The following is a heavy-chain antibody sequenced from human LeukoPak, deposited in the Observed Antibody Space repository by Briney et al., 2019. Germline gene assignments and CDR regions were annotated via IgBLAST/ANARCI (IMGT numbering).Heavy chain of an antibody. J-gene: IGHJ5*02. D-gene: IGHD4-17*01. CDR2: INPSGGST. V-gene: IGHV1-46*01. CDR1: GYTFTSYG. CDR3: AWGSTVTIPRFDP. Sequence: ASVKVSCKASGYTFTSYGISWVRQAPGQGLEWIGIINPSGGSTRYAQKFQDRVTMTRDTSTSIVYMELSSLRSEDTAVYYCAWGSTVTIPRFDPWGQGTLVTVSS.